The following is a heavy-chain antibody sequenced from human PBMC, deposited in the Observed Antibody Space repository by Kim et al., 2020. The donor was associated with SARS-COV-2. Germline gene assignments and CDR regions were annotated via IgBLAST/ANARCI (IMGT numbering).Heavy chain of an antibody. D-gene: IGHD3-22*01. J-gene: IGHJ2*01. V-gene: IGHV4-39*01. Sequence: SETLSLTCTVSGGSISSSSYYWGWIRQPPGKGLEWIGSIYYSGSTYYNPSLKSRVTISVDTSKNQFSLKLSSVTAADTAVYYCARRGNNYYDSSGYYHGGWYFDLWGRGTLVTVSS. CDR3: ARRGNNYYDSSGYYHGGWYFDL. CDR2: IYYSGST. CDR1: GGSISSSSYY.